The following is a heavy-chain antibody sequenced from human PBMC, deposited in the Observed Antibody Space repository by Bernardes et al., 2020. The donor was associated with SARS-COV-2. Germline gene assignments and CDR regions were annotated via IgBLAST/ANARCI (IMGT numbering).Heavy chain of an antibody. V-gene: IGHV3-13*01. J-gene: IGHJ2*01. CDR1: GFTFSSYD. Sequence: GSSLKVSCAASGFTFSSYDMHWVRQATGKGLEWVSAIGTAGDTYYPGSVKGRFTISRENAKNSLYLQMNSLRAGDTAVYYCARGLGVVVTHFDLWGRGTLVTVSS. CDR2: IGTAGDT. CDR3: ARGLGVVVTHFDL. D-gene: IGHD3-22*01.